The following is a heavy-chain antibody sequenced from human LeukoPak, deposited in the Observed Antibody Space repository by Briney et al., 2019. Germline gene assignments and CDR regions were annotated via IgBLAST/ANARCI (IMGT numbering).Heavy chain of an antibody. CDR1: GGSISSGSYY. V-gene: IGHV4-61*02. J-gene: IGHJ3*02. CDR3: ARYVDSPYYDILTGYYKGNDAFDI. D-gene: IGHD3-9*01. Sequence: SQTLSLTCTVSGGSISSGSYYWNWIRQPAGKGLEWIGRIHTSGNTNYNPSLKSRVTISVDTSRNQFSLKLSSVTAADTAVYYCARYVDSPYYDILTGYYKGNDAFDIWGQGTMVTVSS. CDR2: IHTSGNT.